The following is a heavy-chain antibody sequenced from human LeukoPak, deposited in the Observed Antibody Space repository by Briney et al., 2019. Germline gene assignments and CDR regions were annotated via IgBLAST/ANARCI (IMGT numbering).Heavy chain of an antibody. V-gene: IGHV4-59*08. CDR2: IYYTGST. CDR1: GXSISSYY. CDR3: ARQRVNKWNNLWSFDY. Sequence: SETLSLTCTVSGXSISSYYGSWIRQPPGKGLEWIGYIYYTGSTNYNPSLKSRVTISLDTSKNQFSLKLSSMTAADTAVYYCARQRVNKWNNLWSFDYWGQGTLVTVSS. D-gene: IGHD1/OR15-1a*01. J-gene: IGHJ4*02.